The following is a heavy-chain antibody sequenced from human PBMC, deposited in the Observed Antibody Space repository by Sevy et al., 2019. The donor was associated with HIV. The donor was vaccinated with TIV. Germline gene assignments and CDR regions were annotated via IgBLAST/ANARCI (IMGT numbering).Heavy chain of an antibody. Sequence: GGSLRLSCAASGFSISSYSMNWVRQAPGKGLEWVSSISSSSNYIYYADSMKGRFTISRDNAKNSLYLQMNSLRADDTAVYYCARDYYGSGEYFQDWGQGTLVTVSS. D-gene: IGHD3-10*01. CDR1: GFSISSYS. CDR3: ARDYYGSGEYFQD. CDR2: ISSSSNYI. J-gene: IGHJ1*01. V-gene: IGHV3-21*01.